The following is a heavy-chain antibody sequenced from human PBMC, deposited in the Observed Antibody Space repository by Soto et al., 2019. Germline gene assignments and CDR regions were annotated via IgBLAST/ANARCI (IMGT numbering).Heavy chain of an antibody. CDR3: ARAWGHLYFDX. J-gene: IGHJ4*02. V-gene: IGHV4-61*01. Sequence: PSETLSLTCTVSGGSVSSSSYYWTWIRQPPGKGLEWIGYIHYSGSNNYNPSLKSRVTISVDTSKNHFSLELTSVTAADTAVYYCARAWGHLYFDXWGQGALVTVSX. D-gene: IGHD3-16*01. CDR1: GGSVSSSSYY. CDR2: IHYSGSN.